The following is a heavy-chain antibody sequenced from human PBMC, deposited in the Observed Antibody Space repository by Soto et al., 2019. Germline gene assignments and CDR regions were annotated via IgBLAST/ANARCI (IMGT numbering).Heavy chain of an antibody. CDR2: FDPKDGKK. CDR3: ATDHPSRWRHYYYGMDV. D-gene: IGHD2-21*02. V-gene: IGHV1-24*01. CDR1: GHTLTELS. J-gene: IGHJ6*02. Sequence: GASVKVSCKVSGHTLTELSIHWVRQAPGEGLEWMGGFDPKDGKKIYAQKFQGRVTMTEDTSTDTAYMELSTLRSEDTAVYYCATDHPSRWRHYYYGMDVWGRGTTVTVSS.